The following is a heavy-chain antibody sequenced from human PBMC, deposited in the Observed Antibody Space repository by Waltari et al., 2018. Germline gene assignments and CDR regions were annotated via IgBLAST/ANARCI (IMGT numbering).Heavy chain of an antibody. CDR2: ISWEGSTT. D-gene: IGHD6-19*01. J-gene: IGHJ4*02. V-gene: IGHV3-43D*03. CDR1: GFTFDDYA. Sequence: EVPLVESGGVVVQPGGSLRLSCAASGFTFDDYAMHWGHQAPGKGLEWVSLISWEGSTTSYADSVKGRFTISRDNSKNSLYLQMNSLRAEDNALYYCAKDSRGYSGWVDYWGQGTLVTVSS. CDR3: AKDSRGYSGWVDY.